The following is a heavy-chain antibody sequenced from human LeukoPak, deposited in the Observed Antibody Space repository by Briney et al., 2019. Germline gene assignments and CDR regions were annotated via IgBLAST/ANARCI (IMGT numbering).Heavy chain of an antibody. J-gene: IGHJ5*01. Sequence: SQTLSLSSAISGDSVSTRSAAWNWIRQSPSSGLEWLGKTYYRSKWYNDYAVSVKGRITVKADTSKNQFSLQLNSVTPEDTAVYFCARDVNWFDSWGQGTLVTVSS. CDR1: GDSVSTRSAA. CDR2: TYYRSKWYN. CDR3: ARDVNWFDS. V-gene: IGHV6-1*01.